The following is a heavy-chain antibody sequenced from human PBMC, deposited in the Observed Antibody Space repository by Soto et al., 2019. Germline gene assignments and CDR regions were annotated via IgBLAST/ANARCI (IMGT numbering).Heavy chain of an antibody. CDR1: GYTFTSYA. D-gene: IGHD3-10*01. J-gene: IGHJ6*02. Sequence: QVQLVQSGAEVKKPGASVKVSCKASGYTFTSYAMHRVRQAPGQRLEWMGWINAGNGNTKYSQKFQGRVTITRDTSASTAYMERSSLRSEDTAVYYCAGRLYGSGSYYYYGMDVWGQGTTVTVSS. CDR3: AGRLYGSGSYYYYGMDV. V-gene: IGHV1-3*01. CDR2: INAGNGNT.